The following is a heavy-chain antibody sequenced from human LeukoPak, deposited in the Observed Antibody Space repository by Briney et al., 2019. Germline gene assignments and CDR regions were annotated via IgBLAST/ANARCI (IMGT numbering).Heavy chain of an antibody. CDR3: AKLTTYRIAAAGTGFDP. CDR1: GFTFSSYA. D-gene: IGHD6-13*01. V-gene: IGHV3-23*01. Sequence: PGGSLRLSCAASGFTFSSYAMSWVRQAPGKGLEWVSAISGSGGSTYYADSVKGRFTISRDNSKNTLYLQMNSLRAEDTAVYYCAKLTTYRIAAAGTGFDPWGQETLVTVSS. CDR2: ISGSGGST. J-gene: IGHJ5*02.